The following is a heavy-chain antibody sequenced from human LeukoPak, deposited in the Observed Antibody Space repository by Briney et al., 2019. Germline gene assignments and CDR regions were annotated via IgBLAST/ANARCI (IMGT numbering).Heavy chain of an antibody. CDR3: TSSSIVVVPAAGRYYYYYYMDV. V-gene: IGHV3-15*01. D-gene: IGHD2-2*01. CDR1: GFTFSNAW. Sequence: GGSLRLSCAASGFTFSNAWMSWVRQAPGKGLEWVGRIKSKTDGGTTDYAAPVKGRFTISRDDSKNTLYLQMNSLKTEDTAVYYCTSSSIVVVPAAGRYYYYYYMDVWGKGTTVTVSS. CDR2: IKSKTDGGTT. J-gene: IGHJ6*03.